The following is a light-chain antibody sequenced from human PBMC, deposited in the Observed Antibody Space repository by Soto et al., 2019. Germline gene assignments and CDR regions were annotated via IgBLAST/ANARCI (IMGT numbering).Light chain of an antibody. Sequence: EIVLTQSPATLSLSPGERATLSCRASQSVSSYLAWYQQKPGQAPRLLIYDASNSATGIPARCSGGGSGTDFTLTISSLEPEDFAVYYCQQRFNWPRFTFGQGTELEIK. CDR2: DAS. CDR3: QQRFNWPRFT. V-gene: IGKV3-11*01. CDR1: QSVSSY. J-gene: IGKJ2*01.